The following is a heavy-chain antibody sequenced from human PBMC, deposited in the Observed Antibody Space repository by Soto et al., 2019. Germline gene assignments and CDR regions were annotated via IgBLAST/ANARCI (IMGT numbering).Heavy chain of an antibody. J-gene: IGHJ5*01. D-gene: IGHD1-1*01. CDR3: ARHDPQGWFDS. V-gene: IGHV4-31*03. Sequence: QVQLQESGPGLVKPSQTLSLTCTVSGGSISSGDYYWTWIRHHPGKGLEWIGYIYHSGTTYHNPSLKGRLAISVDTSKNQFSLKVNSVTAADTAVYYCARHDPQGWFDSWGQGTLVTVSS. CDR1: GGSISSGDYY. CDR2: IYHSGTT.